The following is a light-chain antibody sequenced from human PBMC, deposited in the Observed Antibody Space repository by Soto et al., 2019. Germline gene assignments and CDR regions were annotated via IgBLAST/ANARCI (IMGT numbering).Light chain of an antibody. CDR1: QSVTSN. CDR3: QQYNKWPRT. J-gene: IGKJ1*01. V-gene: IGKV3-15*01. Sequence: EIVLTQSPATLSVSPGERATLSCRASQSVTSNLAWYQQKPGQSPRFLMYGASTRATGIPDRFSGSGSGTEFTLTISSLQSEDFAVYCGQQYNKWPRTFGQGTNVDIK. CDR2: GAS.